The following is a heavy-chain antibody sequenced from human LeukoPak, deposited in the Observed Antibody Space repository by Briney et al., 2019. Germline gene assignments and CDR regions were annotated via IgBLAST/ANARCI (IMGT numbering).Heavy chain of an antibody. D-gene: IGHD6-13*01. CDR3: ARGDGEAASLWENWFDP. J-gene: IGHJ5*02. Sequence: ASVKVSCKASGYTFTNYDINWVRQAPGQGLEWMGWISAYNGNTNYAQKLQGRVTMTTDTSTSTVYMELSSLRSEDTAVYYCARGDGEAASLWENWFDPWGQGTLVTVSS. CDR1: GYTFTNYD. V-gene: IGHV1-18*01. CDR2: ISAYNGNT.